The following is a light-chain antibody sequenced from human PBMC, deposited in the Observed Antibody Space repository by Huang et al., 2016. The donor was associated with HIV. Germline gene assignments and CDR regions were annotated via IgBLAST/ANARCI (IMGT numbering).Light chain of an antibody. Sequence: EIQLTQSPSSLSASVGAGITITCRASEKIVYSLCWFRQRPGRAPEALIYAASRLHAGVPSKVSATGSGANFTLSIDGLGPEDFATYYCQQSRSLPRTYGGGTKVDI. CDR3: QQSRSLPRT. CDR2: AAS. J-gene: IGKJ4*01. V-gene: IGKV1-39*01. CDR1: EKIVYS.